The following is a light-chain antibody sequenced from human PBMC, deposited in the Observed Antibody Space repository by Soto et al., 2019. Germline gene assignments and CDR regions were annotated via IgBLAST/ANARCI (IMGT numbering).Light chain of an antibody. CDR1: QSINNW. J-gene: IGKJ4*01. V-gene: IGKV1-5*03. CDR3: QQYDSYPFT. CDR2: KAS. Sequence: DLQMTQSPSTLSASVGDRVTITCRASQSINNWLAWYQQKPGKAPKLLISKASNLKSGVPSRFSGTGSGTEFTLTISSVQPDDFASYYCQQYDSYPFTFGGGTKVEI.